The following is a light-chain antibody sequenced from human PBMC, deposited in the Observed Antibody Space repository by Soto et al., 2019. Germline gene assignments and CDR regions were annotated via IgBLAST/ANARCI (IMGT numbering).Light chain of an antibody. CDR1: QNIERW. V-gene: IGKV1-5*03. CDR2: KAS. J-gene: IGKJ1*01. CDR3: QHYNSYSEA. Sequence: DTQMTQSPSTVSASLFDRITITCRCIQNIERWLAWYQQKPGKAPKLLIYKASSLERGVPSRFSAGGSGVEFTLTISSLQPDDFATYYCQHYNSYSEAFSQGTKVDIK.